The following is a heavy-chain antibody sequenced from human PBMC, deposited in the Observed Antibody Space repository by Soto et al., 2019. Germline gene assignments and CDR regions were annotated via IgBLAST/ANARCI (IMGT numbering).Heavy chain of an antibody. D-gene: IGHD6-25*01. CDR2: IKSKTDGETT. CDR3: TTRAAPLDY. Sequence: GGVMRLRWGASWFTFTDAWMTWVRQAPGKGLEWVGRIKSKTDGETTDYAAPVKGRFTVSRDDSKSTLYLEMNSLKTEDTAVYYCTTRAAPLDYWGQGTLVTVSS. J-gene: IGHJ4*01. CDR1: WFTFTDAW. V-gene: IGHV3-15*07.